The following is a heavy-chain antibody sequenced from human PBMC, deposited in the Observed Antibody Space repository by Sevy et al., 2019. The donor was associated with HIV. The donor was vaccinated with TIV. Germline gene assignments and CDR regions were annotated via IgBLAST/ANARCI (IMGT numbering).Heavy chain of an antibody. CDR1: GYTFNTYG. Sequence: ASVKVSCKASGYTFNTYGISWVRQAHGQGLEWMGWISSYYGNTNFAQKFQGRVTMTTDTITNTAYMELTSLRSDDTAVYYCAKEAVVLAGGTNWFDPWGQGTLVTVSS. D-gene: IGHD2-8*02. CDR3: AKEAVVLAGGTNWFDP. J-gene: IGHJ5*02. V-gene: IGHV1-18*01. CDR2: ISSYYGNT.